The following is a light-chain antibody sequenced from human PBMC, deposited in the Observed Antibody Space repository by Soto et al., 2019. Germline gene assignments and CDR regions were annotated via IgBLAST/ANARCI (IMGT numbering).Light chain of an antibody. Sequence: EIVIAHSPDTRSVSPVDRATLSCMASQSISSNLAWFQQKPGQAPRLLIYDASTMATGFPARFSGSGSGTDFTLTISSLEPEDFAVYYCHQRQSWPRTFGQGTKVDIK. CDR2: DAS. CDR1: QSISSN. CDR3: HQRQSWPRT. V-gene: IGKV3-15*01. J-gene: IGKJ1*01.